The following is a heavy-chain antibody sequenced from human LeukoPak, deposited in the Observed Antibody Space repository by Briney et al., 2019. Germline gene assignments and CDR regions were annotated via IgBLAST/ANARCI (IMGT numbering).Heavy chain of an antibody. CDR3: ARAYSGWYGLFDS. J-gene: IGHJ4*02. CDR1: GASISINY. CDR2: IHYTGST. V-gene: IGHV4-59*01. D-gene: IGHD6-19*01. Sequence: PSETLSLTCSVSGASISINYWSWIRRPPGKGLEWIGYIHYTGSTKYNPSLKSRVTISVDTSKNEFSLNLRSVTAADTAVYYCARAYSGWYGLFDSWGQGALVTVSS.